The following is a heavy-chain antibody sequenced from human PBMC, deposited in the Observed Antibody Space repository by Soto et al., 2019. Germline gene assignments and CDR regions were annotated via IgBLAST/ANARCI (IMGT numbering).Heavy chain of an antibody. D-gene: IGHD3-16*01. Sequence: QMEQSGAEVRKPGSSVKVSCKPSGGSLTSYPMAWVRQAPGQGFEWMGGIIPIHGTIEYAQKSQGRVTITADESTNRATLELTGLTSEDTAVYYCARGWGLVSWGQGTLVTVSS. J-gene: IGHJ4*02. CDR3: ARGWGLVS. CDR2: IIPIHGTI. CDR1: GGSLTSYP. V-gene: IGHV1-69*01.